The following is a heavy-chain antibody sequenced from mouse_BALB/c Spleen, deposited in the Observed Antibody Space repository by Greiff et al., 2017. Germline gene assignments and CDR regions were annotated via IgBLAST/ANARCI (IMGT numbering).Heavy chain of an antibody. CDR2: ISSGGST. Sequence: EVKLVESGGGLEKPGGSLKLSCAASGFTFSSYAMSWVRQTPEKRLEWVASISSGGSTYYPDSVKGRFTISRDNARNILYLQMSSLRSEDTAMYYCARGFYYGLRPTAYWGQGTLVTVAA. D-gene: IGHD2-1*01. CDR3: ARGFYYGLRPTAY. V-gene: IGHV5-6-5*01. J-gene: IGHJ3*01. CDR1: GFTFSSYA.